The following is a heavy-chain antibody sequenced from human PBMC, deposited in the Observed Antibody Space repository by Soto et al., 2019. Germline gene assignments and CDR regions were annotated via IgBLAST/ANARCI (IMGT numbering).Heavy chain of an antibody. J-gene: IGHJ4*02. CDR3: TAMAGIDY. CDR2: IRTKTNNYAT. CDR1: GFTFSGSG. V-gene: IGHV3-73*02. Sequence: EVQLVESGGGLVQPGRSLKLSCAASGFTFSGSGIHWVRQASGKGLEWVGRIRTKTNNYATAYAASVKGRFTISRDDSKNMAYLQMNSLKTEDTAVYYCTAMAGIDYWGQGTLVTVSS. D-gene: IGHD6-19*01.